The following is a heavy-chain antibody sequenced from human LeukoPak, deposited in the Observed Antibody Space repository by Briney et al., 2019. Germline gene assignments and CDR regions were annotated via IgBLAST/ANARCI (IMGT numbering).Heavy chain of an antibody. CDR3: AREGRDGYNYRGYYFDY. V-gene: IGHV3-53*01. CDR1: GFTFSSNY. J-gene: IGHJ4*02. CDR2: IYSGGST. D-gene: IGHD5-24*01. Sequence: GGSLRLSCAASGFTFSSNYMSWVRQAPGKGLEWVSVIYSGGSTYYADSVKGRFTISRDNSKNTLYLQMNSLRAEDTAVYYCAREGRDGYNYRGYYFDYWGQGTLATVSS.